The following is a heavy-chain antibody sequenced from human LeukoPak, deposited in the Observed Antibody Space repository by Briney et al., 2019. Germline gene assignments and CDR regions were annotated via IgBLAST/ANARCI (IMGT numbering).Heavy chain of an antibody. CDR3: ARHVYDYVWGSYRYTGSYFDY. J-gene: IGHJ4*02. V-gene: IGHV4-38-2*02. Sequence: SETLSLTCTVSGYSISSGYFWGWIRQPPGKGLEWIGTIYHSGSTYYNASLESRVTISVDTSKNQFSLKLSSVTAADTAVYYCARHVYDYVWGSYRYTGSYFDYWGQGTLATVSS. CDR2: IYHSGST. CDR1: GYSISSGYF. D-gene: IGHD3-16*02.